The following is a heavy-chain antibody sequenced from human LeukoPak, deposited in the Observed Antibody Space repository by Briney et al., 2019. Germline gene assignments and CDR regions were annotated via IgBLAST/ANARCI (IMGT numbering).Heavy chain of an antibody. Sequence: HSGGSLRLSCAASGFTFSSYWMSWVRQPPGKGLEWVANIKEDGRETYYVDSMKGRFTISRDNAKNSLYLQVNSLRVEDTAVYYCVVAARRAYWGQGTLVTVSS. V-gene: IGHV3-7*01. CDR1: GFTFSSYW. CDR2: IKEDGRET. J-gene: IGHJ4*02. D-gene: IGHD6-6*01. CDR3: VVAARRAY.